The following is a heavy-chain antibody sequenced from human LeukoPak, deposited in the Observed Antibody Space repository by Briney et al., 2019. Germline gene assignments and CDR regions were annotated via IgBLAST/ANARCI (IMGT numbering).Heavy chain of an antibody. CDR3: ARGAVTTGWDPPSYYYYGMDV. D-gene: IGHD4-11*01. J-gene: IGHJ6*02. V-gene: IGHV4-30-2*01. CDR2: IYHSGST. CDR1: GGSISSSSYY. Sequence: SETLSLTCTVSGGSISSSSYYWGWIRQPPGKGLEWIGYIYHSGSTYYNPSLKSRVTISVDRSKNQFSLKLSSVTAADTAVYYCARGAVTTGWDPPSYYYYGMDVWGQGTTVTVSS.